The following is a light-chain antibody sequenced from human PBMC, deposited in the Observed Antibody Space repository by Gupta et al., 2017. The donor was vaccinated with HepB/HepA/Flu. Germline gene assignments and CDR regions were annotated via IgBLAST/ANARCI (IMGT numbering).Light chain of an antibody. J-gene: IGKJ4*01. CDR3: MQSLQTPRLT. CDR1: QSLLHSSGHNY. Sequence: DIVMTQSPLSLPATPGEPASISCRSSQSLLHSSGHNYLDWYLQKPGQSPQLLIYLGSNRASGVPDRFSGSGSGIDFTLRISRVEAEDAGVYYCMQSLQTPRLTFGGGTKVEIK. CDR2: LGS. V-gene: IGKV2-28*01.